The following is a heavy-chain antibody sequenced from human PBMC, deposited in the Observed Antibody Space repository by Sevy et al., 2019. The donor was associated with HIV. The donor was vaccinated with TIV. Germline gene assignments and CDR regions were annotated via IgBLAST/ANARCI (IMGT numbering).Heavy chain of an antibody. CDR2: IKQDGNEK. CDR3: ASNTYHYDSNTYYPVY. V-gene: IGHV3-7*01. CDR1: GFNLSPYW. Sequence: GESLKISCVASGFNLSPYWMTWVRPAPGKGLEWVANIKQDGNEKYHVDSVKGRFTVSRDNAKNALYLQMYSLRVEETAVYFCASNTYHYDSNTYYPVYWGQGTRVTVSS. D-gene: IGHD3-22*01. J-gene: IGHJ4*02.